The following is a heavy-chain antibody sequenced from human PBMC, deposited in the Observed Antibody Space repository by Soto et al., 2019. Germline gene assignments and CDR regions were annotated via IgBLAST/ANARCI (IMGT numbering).Heavy chain of an antibody. CDR2: ISGSGGST. Sequence: PGGSLRLSCAASGFTFRNHASSWVRQATEKGLEWVSAISGSGGSTYYADSVKGRFTISRDNSKNTLYLQMSSLRAEDTAVYYCAKSGGPYSSGWSAWVFDYWGQGTLVTVSS. V-gene: IGHV3-23*01. CDR1: GFTFRNHA. CDR3: AKSGGPYSSGWSAWVFDY. J-gene: IGHJ4*02. D-gene: IGHD6-19*01.